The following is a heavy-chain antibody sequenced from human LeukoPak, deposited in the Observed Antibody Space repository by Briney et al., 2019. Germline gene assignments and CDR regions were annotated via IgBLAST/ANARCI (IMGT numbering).Heavy chain of an antibody. Sequence: SETLSLTCTVSGGSISSGSYYWSWIRQPAGKGLEWIGRIYTSGSTNYNPSLKSRVTISVDTSKNQFSLQLNSVTPEDTAVYYCARVHLHRQWAGTYYFDYWGQGTLVTVSS. V-gene: IGHV4-61*02. J-gene: IGHJ4*02. D-gene: IGHD6-19*01. CDR2: IYTSGST. CDR1: GGSISSGSYY. CDR3: ARVHLHRQWAGTYYFDY.